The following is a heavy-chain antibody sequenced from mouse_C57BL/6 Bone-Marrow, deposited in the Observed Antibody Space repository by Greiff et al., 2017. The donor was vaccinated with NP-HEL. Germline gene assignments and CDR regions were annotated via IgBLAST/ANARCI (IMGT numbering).Heavy chain of an antibody. V-gene: IGHV14-4*01. Sequence: VQLQQSGAELVRPGASVKLSCTVSGFNIKDDYMHWVKQRPEQGLEWIGWIDPENGDTEYASKFQGKATITADTSSNKAYLQLSGLTSEDTAVYYCTTGGSSPYAMDYWGQGTSVTVSS. CDR2: IDPENGDT. CDR1: GFNIKDDY. D-gene: IGHD1-1*01. CDR3: TTGGSSPYAMDY. J-gene: IGHJ4*01.